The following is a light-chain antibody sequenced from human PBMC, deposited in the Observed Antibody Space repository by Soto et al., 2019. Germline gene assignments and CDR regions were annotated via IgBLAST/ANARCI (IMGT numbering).Light chain of an antibody. CDR3: CSFAGSNPFPYV. J-gene: IGLJ1*01. V-gene: IGLV2-23*02. CDR1: ISDVGSHNL. Sequence: QSLLTQPASVSGSPGQSISISCTGTISDVGSHNLVSWYQQHPDKAPKLIIYEVNERPSGVSSRFSGSKSGNTASLTVSGLQPDDEADYHCCSFAGSNPFPYVFGTGTKVTVL. CDR2: EVN.